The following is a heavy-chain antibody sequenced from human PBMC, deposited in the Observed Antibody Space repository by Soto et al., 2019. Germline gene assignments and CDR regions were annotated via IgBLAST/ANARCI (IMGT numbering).Heavy chain of an antibody. V-gene: IGHV4-30-4*08. CDR2: IHYGGNT. CDR1: GGSISSGNDY. CDR3: ARDQGYHYDS. D-gene: IGHD2-15*01. J-gene: IGHJ5*01. Sequence: QVQLQESGPGLVKPSQTVSLTCTVSGGSISSGNDYWSWIRQPPGKGLEWIGYIHYGGNTNYNPYLNSRLTMSIDTSKNQFSLKLSSVTAADTAVYYCARDQGYHYDSWGQGILVTVSS.